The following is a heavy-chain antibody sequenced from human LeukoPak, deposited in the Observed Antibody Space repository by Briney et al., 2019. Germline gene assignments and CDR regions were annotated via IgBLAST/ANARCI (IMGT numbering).Heavy chain of an antibody. D-gene: IGHD5-18*01. CDR2: IYYSGST. V-gene: IGHV4-4*02. CDR3: AREGYSYGYAGAYFDY. J-gene: IGHJ4*02. CDR1: GGSISSSNW. Sequence: SETLSLTCAVSGGSISSSNWWSWVRQPPGKGLEWIGYIYYSGSTNYNPSLKSRVTISVGTSKNQFSLKLSSVTAADTAVYYCAREGYSYGYAGAYFDYWGQGTLVTVSS.